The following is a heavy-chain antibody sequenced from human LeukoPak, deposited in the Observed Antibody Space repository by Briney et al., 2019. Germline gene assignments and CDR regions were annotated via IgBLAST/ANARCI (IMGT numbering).Heavy chain of an antibody. J-gene: IGHJ5*02. Sequence: SETLSLTCTVSGGSISSGGYYWSWIRQHPGKGLEWIGYIYYSGSTYYNPSLKSRVTISVDTSKNQFSLKLSSVTAADTVVYYCARARDYYGSGSYCFDPWGQGTLVTVSS. CDR1: GGSISSGGYY. CDR3: ARARDYYGSGSYCFDP. CDR2: IYYSGST. D-gene: IGHD3-10*01. V-gene: IGHV4-31*03.